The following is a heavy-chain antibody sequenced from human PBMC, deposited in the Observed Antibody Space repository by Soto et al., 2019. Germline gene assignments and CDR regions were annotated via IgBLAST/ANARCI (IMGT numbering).Heavy chain of an antibody. CDR2: ISAYSGNT. V-gene: IGHV1-18*01. J-gene: IGHJ4*02. CDR3: ARDALHYFGFTY. CDR1: GYTFTSYG. Sequence: ASLNVSCKASGYTFTSYGISWVRQAPGQGLEWMAWISAYSGNTNYAQKFQGRVTMTTDTSASTAYMELRSLRSDDTAVYYCARDALHYFGFTYWGQGTLVTVSS. D-gene: IGHD3-10*01.